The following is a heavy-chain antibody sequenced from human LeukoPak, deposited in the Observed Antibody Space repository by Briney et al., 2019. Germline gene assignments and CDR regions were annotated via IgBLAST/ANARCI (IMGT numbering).Heavy chain of an antibody. Sequence: PGESLEISCKASGHTFSNYWIGWVRQMPGKGLEWMGIVYPDDSDVRYSPSFQGQVTMSADKSISTAYLQWSSLKASDTAMYYCARQVPGCSGGSCYSGSFDSWGQGTLVTVSS. CDR1: GHTFSNYW. CDR3: ARQVPGCSGGSCYSGSFDS. V-gene: IGHV5-51*01. D-gene: IGHD2-15*01. J-gene: IGHJ5*01. CDR2: VYPDDSDV.